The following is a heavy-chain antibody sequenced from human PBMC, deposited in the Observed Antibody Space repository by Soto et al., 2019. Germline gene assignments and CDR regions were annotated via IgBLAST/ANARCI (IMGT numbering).Heavy chain of an antibody. CDR2: IYYSGST. CDR1: GASISGSSYY. CDR3: ASQWIESWLNVHY. D-gene: IGHD5-18*01. V-gene: IGHV4-39*01. J-gene: IGHJ4*02. Sequence: PSETLSLTCTVSGASISGSSYYWGWIRQSPGKGLEWIGSIYYSGSTYYNPSLKSRVTMSVDTSKNQFSLELSSVTAADTAVFFCASQWIESWLNVHYWGQGTLVTVSS.